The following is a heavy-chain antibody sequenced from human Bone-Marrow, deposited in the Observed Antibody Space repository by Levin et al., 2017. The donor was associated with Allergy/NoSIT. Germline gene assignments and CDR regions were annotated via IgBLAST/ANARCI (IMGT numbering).Heavy chain of an antibody. CDR2: IWDDGSRK. V-gene: IGHV3-33*01. CDR3: ARASNYDSSGYRFFDY. J-gene: IGHJ4*02. Sequence: SCVAFGFTFSNYGMHWVRQAPGKGLEWVAVIWDDGSRKYYLDSVKGRFTISRDNRKNTMYLEVNSLRAEDTAVYYCARASNYDSSGYRFFDYWGQGTLLTVSS. CDR1: GFTFSNYG. D-gene: IGHD3-22*01.